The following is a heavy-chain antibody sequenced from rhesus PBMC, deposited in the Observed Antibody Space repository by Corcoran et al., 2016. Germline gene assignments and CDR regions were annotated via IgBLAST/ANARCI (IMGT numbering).Heavy chain of an antibody. Sequence: QLQLQESGPGLVKPSETLSVTCAVSGGSISSSYWSWIRQAPGKGLEWIGYIYGSGSSTNYNPSLKSRVTLSVDTAKNQLSLKLSSVTAADTAVYYCASDPAGTNLDYWGQGVLVTVS. D-gene: IGHD1-20*01. CDR3: ASDPAGTNLDY. V-gene: IGHV4-169*02. J-gene: IGHJ4*01. CDR2: IYGSGSST. CDR1: GGSISSSY.